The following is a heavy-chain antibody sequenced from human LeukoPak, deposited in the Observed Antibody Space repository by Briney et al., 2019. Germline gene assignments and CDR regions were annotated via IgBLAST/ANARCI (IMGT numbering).Heavy chain of an antibody. J-gene: IGHJ4*02. CDR2: IRYDGSNK. CDR3: AKDLSASYYGSGSYSGY. V-gene: IGHV3-30*02. CDR1: GFTFSSYG. Sequence: GRSLRLSCAASGFTFSSYGMHWVRQAPGKGLEWVAFIRYDGSNKYYADSVKGRFTISRDNSKNTLYLQMNSLRAEDTAVYYCAKDLSASYYGSGSYSGYWGQGTLVTVSS. D-gene: IGHD3-10*01.